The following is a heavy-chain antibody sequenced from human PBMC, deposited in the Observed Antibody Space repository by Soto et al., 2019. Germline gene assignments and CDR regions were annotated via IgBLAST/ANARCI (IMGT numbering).Heavy chain of an antibody. CDR2: IDPSDSYT. CDR3: ARHRRGYCSSTSCSYYYYGMDV. J-gene: IGHJ6*02. CDR1: GYSFTSYW. D-gene: IGHD2-2*01. V-gene: IGHV5-10-1*01. Sequence: GESLKIACKGSGYSFTSYWISWVRQMPGKGLEWMGRIDPSDSYTNYSPSFQGHVTISADKSISTAYLQWSSLKASDTAMYYCARHRRGYCSSTSCSYYYYGMDVWGQGTTVTVSS.